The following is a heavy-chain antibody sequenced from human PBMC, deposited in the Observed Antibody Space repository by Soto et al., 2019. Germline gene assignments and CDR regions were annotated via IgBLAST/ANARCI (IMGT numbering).Heavy chain of an antibody. CDR2: TWYDGSNK. CDR1: GFIFSRYG. V-gene: IGHV3-33*01. CDR3: AREGGGKIVEYSSSTPFDF. Sequence: ESGGGVVQPGRSLRLSCAASGFIFSRYGMHWVRQAPGKGLEWVAVTWYDGSNKYYADSVKGRFTISRDNSKNTVYLQMNRLRVEDTAVYYCAREGGGKIVEYSSSTPFDFWGQGTLVTVSS. J-gene: IGHJ4*02. D-gene: IGHD6-6*01.